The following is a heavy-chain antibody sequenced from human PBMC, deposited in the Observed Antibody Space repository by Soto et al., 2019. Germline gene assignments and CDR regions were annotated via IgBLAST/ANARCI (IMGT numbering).Heavy chain of an antibody. D-gene: IGHD3-9*01. V-gene: IGHV4-59*01. CDR1: GGYIISYY. J-gene: IGHJ5*02. CDR3: ARADYDILTGYKINPNWFDP. CDR2: IYYSGST. Sequence: SETLSLTCTVSGGYIISYYWSWIRQQPGKGLEWIGYIYYSGSTNYNPSLKSRVTISVDTSKNQFSLKLSSVTAADTAVYYCARADYDILTGYKINPNWFDPWGQGTLVTVS.